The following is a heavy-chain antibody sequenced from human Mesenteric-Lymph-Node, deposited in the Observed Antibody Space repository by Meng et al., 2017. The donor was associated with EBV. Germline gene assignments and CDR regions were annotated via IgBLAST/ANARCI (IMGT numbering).Heavy chain of an antibody. J-gene: IGHJ4*02. CDR3: ARDSWSGYPYIDY. Sequence: QGPLCQSGAEVKKPGPPVKVSCKASGGTFSSYAISWVRQAPGQGLEWMGGIIPIFGTANYAQKFQGRVTITADESTSTAYMELSSLRSEDTAVYYCARDSWSGYPYIDYWGQGTLVTVSS. V-gene: IGHV1-69*01. CDR2: IIPIFGTA. CDR1: GGTFSSYA. D-gene: IGHD3-3*01.